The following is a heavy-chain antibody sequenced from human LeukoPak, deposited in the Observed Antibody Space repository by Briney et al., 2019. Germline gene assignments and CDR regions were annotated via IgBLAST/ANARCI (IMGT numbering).Heavy chain of an antibody. V-gene: IGHV1-18*01. CDR3: VRGYSSSWYGGDS. J-gene: IGHJ4*02. CDR2: ISTYSGNT. D-gene: IGHD6-13*01. Sequence: ASVKVSCKASGYTFTSYDISWVRQAPGQGLEWMGWISTYSGNTNYAQKLQGRVTMATDTSTSTAYMELGSLRSDDTAVYYCVRGYSSSWYGGDSWGQGTLVTVSS. CDR1: GYTFTSYD.